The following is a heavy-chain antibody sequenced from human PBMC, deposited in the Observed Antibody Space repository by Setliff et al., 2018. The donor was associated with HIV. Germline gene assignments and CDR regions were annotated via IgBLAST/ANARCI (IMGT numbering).Heavy chain of an antibody. Sequence: GASVKVFCKPSGYIFSNYYLHWARQGPGQGLEWMGLINPSGAGTSYAQKFEGRVTMTRDTSTDTVYMELSSLKSDDTAVYYCVRRESDYGTKAGFRYWGQGTLVTVSS. CDR1: GYIFSNYY. D-gene: IGHD4-17*01. V-gene: IGHV1-46*01. CDR3: VRRESDYGTKAGFRY. CDR2: INPSGAGT. J-gene: IGHJ4*02.